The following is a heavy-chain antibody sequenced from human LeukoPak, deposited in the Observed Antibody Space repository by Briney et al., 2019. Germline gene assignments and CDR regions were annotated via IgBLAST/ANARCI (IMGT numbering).Heavy chain of an antibody. CDR1: GGSISSSSYY. J-gene: IGHJ4*02. D-gene: IGHD3-10*01. V-gene: IGHV4-39*01. CDR2: IYYSGST. Sequence: SETLSLTCTVSGGSISSSSYYWGWIRQPPGKGLEWIGSIYYSGSTYYNPSLKSRVTISVDTSKNQFSLKLSSVTAADTAVYYCARGKSGFDYWGQGTLVTVSS. CDR3: ARGKSGFDY.